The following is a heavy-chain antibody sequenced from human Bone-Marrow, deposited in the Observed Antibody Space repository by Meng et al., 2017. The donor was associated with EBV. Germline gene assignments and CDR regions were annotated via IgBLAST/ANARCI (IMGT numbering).Heavy chain of an antibody. D-gene: IGHD5-18*01. J-gene: IGHJ4*02. V-gene: IGHV4-61*01. Sequence: QGQLQESGPGLVKPSGTLSLTCTVSGGSVSSGSYYWSWIRQPPGKGLEWIGYIYYSGSTNYNPSLKSRVTISVDTSKNQFSLKLSSVTAADTAVYYCARDNVDTAMVPHWGQGTLVTVSS. CDR1: GGSVSSGSYY. CDR3: ARDNVDTAMVPH. CDR2: IYYSGST.